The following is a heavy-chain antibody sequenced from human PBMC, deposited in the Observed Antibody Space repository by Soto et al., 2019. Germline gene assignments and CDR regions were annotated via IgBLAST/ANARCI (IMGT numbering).Heavy chain of an antibody. CDR1: GGIFSTYA. CDR3: ARDRDDYGSGNYYNRIDF. J-gene: IGHJ4*02. CDR2: LIPLFGTP. V-gene: IGHV1-69*01. D-gene: IGHD3-10*01. Sequence: QVQLVQSGAEVKKPGSSVKVSCQASGGIFSTYAISWLRQAPGQGLEWMGGLIPLFGTPNYAQRFQGRVTIAADEYTSTAYMELSRLRSEDTAVYYCARDRDDYGSGNYYNRIDFWGQGTLVTVSS.